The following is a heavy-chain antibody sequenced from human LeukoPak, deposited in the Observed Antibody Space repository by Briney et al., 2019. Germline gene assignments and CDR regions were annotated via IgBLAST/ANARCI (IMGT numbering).Heavy chain of an antibody. V-gene: IGHV4-39*07. CDR3: ARAAYSIAVAGTRILLTQPGAFDI. J-gene: IGHJ3*02. D-gene: IGHD6-19*01. CDR1: GGSISSDTYY. CDR2: IHYSGRN. Sequence: SDTLSLTCSVSGGSISSDTYYWAWIRQPPGKGLEWIASIHYSGRNYNNPSLNSRVTMSVDTSKNQFSLNLYSVTAADTAVYYCARAAYSIAVAGTRILLTQPGAFDIWGQGTMVTVSS.